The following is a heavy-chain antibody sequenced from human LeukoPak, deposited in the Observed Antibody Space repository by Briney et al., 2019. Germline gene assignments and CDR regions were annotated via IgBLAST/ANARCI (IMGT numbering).Heavy chain of an antibody. CDR2: ISYDGSNK. V-gene: IGHV3-30*18. CDR1: GFTFSSYG. D-gene: IGHD3-10*01. CDR3: AKLAGSGSYSPNEFDY. J-gene: IGHJ4*02. Sequence: GRSLRLSCAASGFTFSSYGMHWVRQAPGKGLEWVAVISYDGSNKYYADSVKGRFTISRDNSKNTLYLQMNSLRAEDTAVYFCAKLAGSGSYSPNEFDYWGQGTLVTVSS.